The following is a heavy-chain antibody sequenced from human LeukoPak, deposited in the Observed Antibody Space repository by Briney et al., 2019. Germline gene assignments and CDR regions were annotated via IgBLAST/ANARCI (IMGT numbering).Heavy chain of an antibody. J-gene: IGHJ4*02. CDR3: ARENPAAVPFDY. CDR1: GYTFTSYY. CDR2: INPSGGST. Sequence: VASVKVSCKASGYTFTSYYMHWVRQAPGQGLEWMGIINPSGGSTSYAQKFQGRVTMTRDTSTSTVYIELSSLRSEDTAVYYCARENPAAVPFDYWGQGTLVTVSS. V-gene: IGHV1-46*01. D-gene: IGHD6-13*01.